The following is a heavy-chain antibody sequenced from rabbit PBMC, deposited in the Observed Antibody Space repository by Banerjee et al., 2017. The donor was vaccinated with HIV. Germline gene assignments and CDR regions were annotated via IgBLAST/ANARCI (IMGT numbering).Heavy chain of an antibody. D-gene: IGHD8-1*01. CDR2: IDTSGGNT. CDR1: GFSFSSYYY. CDR3: ARAAGSSAYIPYYFNL. Sequence: QEQVEESGGGLVQPEGSLALTCKASGFSFSSYYYMCWVRQAPGKGLELIACIDTSGGNTWYASWVNGRFTISRSTSLNTVDLKMTSLTAADTATYFCARAAGSSAYIPYYFNLWGPGTLVTVS. V-gene: IGHV1S43*01. J-gene: IGHJ4*01.